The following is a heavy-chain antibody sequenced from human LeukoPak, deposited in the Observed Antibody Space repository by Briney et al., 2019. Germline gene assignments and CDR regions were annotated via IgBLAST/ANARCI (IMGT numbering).Heavy chain of an antibody. CDR1: GYSFTSYW. CDR2: IYPGDSET. J-gene: IGHJ4*02. Sequence: GESLKISCKGSGYSFTSYWIGWVRQMPGKGLEWMGIIYPGDSETRYSPSFQGQVTISADKSISTAYLQWSSLKASDTDMYYCARRRCSNTSCYADYWGQGTLVTVSS. CDR3: ARRRCSNTSCYADY. D-gene: IGHD2-2*01. V-gene: IGHV5-51*01.